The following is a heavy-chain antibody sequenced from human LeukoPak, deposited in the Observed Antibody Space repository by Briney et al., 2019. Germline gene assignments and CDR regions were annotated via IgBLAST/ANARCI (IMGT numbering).Heavy chain of an antibody. CDR1: GGTFSSYT. CDR3: ARALTQQPGFFDY. D-gene: IGHD6-13*01. CDR2: IIPILGIA. Sequence: ASVKVSCKASGGTFSSYTISWVRQAPGQGLEWMGRIIPILGIANYAQKFQGRVTITADKSTSTAYMELSSLRSEDTAVYYCARALTQQPGFFDYRGQGTLVTVSS. V-gene: IGHV1-69*02. J-gene: IGHJ4*02.